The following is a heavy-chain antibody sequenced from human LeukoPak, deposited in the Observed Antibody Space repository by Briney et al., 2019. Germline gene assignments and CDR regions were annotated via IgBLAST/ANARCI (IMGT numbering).Heavy chain of an antibody. CDR2: INTNTGNP. CDR1: GYTFTSYA. Sequence: GASVKVSCKASGYTFTSYAMNWVRQAPGQGLEWMGWINTNTGNPTYAQGFTGRFVFSLDTSVSTAYLQISSLKAEDTAAYYCARGTDYYDSSGHGFTFDYWGQGTLVTVSS. D-gene: IGHD3-22*01. J-gene: IGHJ4*02. CDR3: ARGTDYYDSSGHGFTFDY. V-gene: IGHV7-4-1*02.